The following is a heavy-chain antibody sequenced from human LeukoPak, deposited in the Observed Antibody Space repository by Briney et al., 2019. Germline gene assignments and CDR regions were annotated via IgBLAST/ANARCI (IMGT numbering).Heavy chain of an antibody. Sequence: PGRSLRLSCAASGFTFSSYGMHWVRQAPGKGLEWVAVICYDGSNKYYADSVKGRVTISRDNSKNTLCLQMNSLRAEDTAVYYCARDAGHHYDFWSGYFSPVAGRSFDMWGEGTMVTVS. V-gene: IGHV3-33*01. J-gene: IGHJ3*02. CDR1: GFTFSSYG. CDR2: ICYDGSNK. D-gene: IGHD3-3*01. CDR3: ARDAGHHYDFWSGYFSPVAGRSFDM.